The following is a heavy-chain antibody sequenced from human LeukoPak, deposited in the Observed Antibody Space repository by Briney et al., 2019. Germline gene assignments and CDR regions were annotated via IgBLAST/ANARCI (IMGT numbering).Heavy chain of an antibody. CDR3: ARGDGYCSGAACYSLY. D-gene: IGHD2-15*01. CDR1: GFNVSSKY. CDR2: IYAGGGT. Sequence: GGSLRLSCAASGFNVSSKYMSWVRQAPGKGLEWVSAIYAGGGTYYADSVKGRFTISRGNSKNTLYLQMKSLRAEDTAVYYCARGDGYCSGAACYSLYWGQGTLVTVSP. V-gene: IGHV3-53*01. J-gene: IGHJ4*02.